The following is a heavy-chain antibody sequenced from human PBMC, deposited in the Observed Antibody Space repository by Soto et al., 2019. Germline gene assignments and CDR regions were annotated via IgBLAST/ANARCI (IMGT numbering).Heavy chain of an antibody. D-gene: IGHD2-15*01. CDR3: AKDLYVVMVLSATRGLDA. V-gene: IGHV3-30*18. Sequence: QVQLVESGGGMIQPGTSLRLSCVASGFTFSNFGMHWVRQAPGKGLEWVAGISYDGRSESYVDSVRGRFTLSRDNSKNTLSLQMISLRPEDTGVYYCAKDLYVVMVLSATRGLDAWGQGTTVTVSS. CDR1: GFTFSNFG. J-gene: IGHJ6*02. CDR2: ISYDGRSE.